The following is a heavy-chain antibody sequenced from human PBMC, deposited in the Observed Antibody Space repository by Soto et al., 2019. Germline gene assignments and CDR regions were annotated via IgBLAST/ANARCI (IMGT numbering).Heavy chain of an antibody. CDR2: IIPIFGTA. D-gene: IGHD3-3*01. CDR1: GGTFSSYA. Sequence: SVKVSCKASGGTFSSYAISWVRQAPGQGLEWMGGIIPIFGTANYAQKFQGRVTITADESTSTAYMELSSLRSEDTAVYYCASGGVVIDVDYYGMDVWGEGTTVTVS. CDR3: ASGGVVIDVDYYGMDV. J-gene: IGHJ6*02. V-gene: IGHV1-69*13.